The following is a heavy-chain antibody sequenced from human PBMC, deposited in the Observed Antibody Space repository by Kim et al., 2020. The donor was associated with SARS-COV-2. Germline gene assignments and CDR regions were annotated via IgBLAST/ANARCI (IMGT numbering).Heavy chain of an antibody. J-gene: IGHJ6*02. D-gene: IGHD2-21*01. CDR2: FNPSGGST. CDR1: GYTFTSYY. CDR3: ARDPFQGIDGDYYYGMDV. Sequence: ASVKVSCKASGYTFTSYYMHWVRQAPGQGLEWMGIFNPSGGSTSYAQKFQGRVTMTRDTSTSTVYMELSSLRSEDTAVYYCARDPFQGIDGDYYYGMDVWGQGTTVTVSS. V-gene: IGHV1-46*01.